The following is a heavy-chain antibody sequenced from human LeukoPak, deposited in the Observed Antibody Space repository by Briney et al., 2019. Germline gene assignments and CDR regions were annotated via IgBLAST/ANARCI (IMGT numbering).Heavy chain of an antibody. D-gene: IGHD5-12*01. V-gene: IGHV3-43D*03. Sequence: GRSLRLSCAASGFTFDDYAMHWVRQAPGKGLEWVSLISWDGGSTYYADSVKGRFTISRDNSKNSLYLQMNSLRAEDTALYYCAKGRGYSGYDRDYFDYWGQGTLVTVSS. CDR1: GFTFDDYA. J-gene: IGHJ4*02. CDR2: ISWDGGST. CDR3: AKGRGYSGYDRDYFDY.